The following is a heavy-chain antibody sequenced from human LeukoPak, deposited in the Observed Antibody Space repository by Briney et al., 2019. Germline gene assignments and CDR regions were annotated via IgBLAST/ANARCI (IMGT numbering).Heavy chain of an antibody. CDR2: ISSSGGTI. Sequence: GGSLRLSCAASGFTFSSYEMNWVRQTPGKGLEWLSYISSSGGTIYYADSVKGRFTLSRDNAKSSLYLQMNGLRAEDTAVYYCARDSRQQLFDYWGHGTLVTVSS. D-gene: IGHD4-11*01. CDR1: GFTFSSYE. J-gene: IGHJ4*01. CDR3: ARDSRQQLFDY. V-gene: IGHV3-48*03.